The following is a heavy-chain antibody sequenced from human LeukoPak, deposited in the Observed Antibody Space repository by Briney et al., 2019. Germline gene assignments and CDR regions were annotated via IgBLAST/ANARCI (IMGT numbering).Heavy chain of an antibody. CDR2: MNSAGTTI. CDR1: GFTISGFW. D-gene: IGHD1-1*01. V-gene: IGHV3-74*01. Sequence: GGSLRLSCAASGFTISGFWMHWVRQVPGEGLVWVARMNSAGTTINYADSVKGRFTISRDNVRNTLHLQMNNLSLEDTAVYFCIREVQVRASASLGLWGRGILVTVSS. CDR3: IREVQVRASASLGL. J-gene: IGHJ4*01.